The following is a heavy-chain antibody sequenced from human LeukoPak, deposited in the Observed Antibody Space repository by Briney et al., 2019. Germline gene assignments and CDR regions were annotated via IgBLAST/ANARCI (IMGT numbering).Heavy chain of an antibody. CDR3: ASPADIPGY. V-gene: IGHV3-48*03. J-gene: IGHJ4*02. CDR2: ISISDSII. D-gene: IGHD2-2*02. Sequence: GGSLRLSCAASGFTFSSYEMNWVRQAPGKGLEWVSYISISDSIIYYADSVKGRFTISRDNAKSSLYLQMHSLRAEDTAVYYCASPADIPGYWGQGTLVTVSS. CDR1: GFTFSSYE.